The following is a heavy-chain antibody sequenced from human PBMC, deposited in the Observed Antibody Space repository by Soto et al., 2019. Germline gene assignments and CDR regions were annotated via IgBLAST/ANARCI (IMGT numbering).Heavy chain of an antibody. Sequence: KASLYTVSGYYMHWVRQAPGQGLEWMGWINPNSGGTNYAQKFQGRVTMTRDTSISTAYIELSSLRSDDTAVYYCARDVVEYWGQGTLVTV. V-gene: IGHV1-2*02. CDR3: ARDVVEY. CDR1: LYTVSGYY. CDR2: INPNSGGT. J-gene: IGHJ4*02.